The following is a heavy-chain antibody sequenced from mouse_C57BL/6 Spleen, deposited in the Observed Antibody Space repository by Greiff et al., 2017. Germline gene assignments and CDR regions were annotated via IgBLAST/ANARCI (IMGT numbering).Heavy chain of an antibody. CDR1: GYAFSSSW. J-gene: IGHJ2*01. Sequence: VKLMESGPELVKPGASVKISCKASGYAFSSSWMNWVKQRPGKGLEWIGRIYPGDGDTNYNGKFKGKATLTADKSSSTAYMQLSSLTSEDSAVYFCARSGYYPYFDYWGQGTTLTVSS. V-gene: IGHV1-82*01. CDR2: IYPGDGDT. D-gene: IGHD3-1*01. CDR3: ARSGYYPYFDY.